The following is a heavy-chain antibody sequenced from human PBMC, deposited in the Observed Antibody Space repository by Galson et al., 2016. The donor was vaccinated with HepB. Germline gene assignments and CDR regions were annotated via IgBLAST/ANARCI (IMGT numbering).Heavy chain of an antibody. V-gene: IGHV3-23*01. J-gene: IGHJ4*02. CDR2: ISRSGDTT. CDR1: GFTFSSYA. Sequence: SLRLSCAASGFTFSSYAMTWVRQAPGKGLEWVSSISRSGDTTFCADSVKGRFTLSRDNSKDTLYMQINSLRAEDTAVYYCAKDRETTSWGNFAHWGRGTLVTVSS. CDR3: AKDRETTSWGNFAH. D-gene: IGHD3-16*01.